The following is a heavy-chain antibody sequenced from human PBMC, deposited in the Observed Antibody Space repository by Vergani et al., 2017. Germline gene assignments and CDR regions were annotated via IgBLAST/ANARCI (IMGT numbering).Heavy chain of an antibody. CDR1: GFTFSSYA. V-gene: IGHV3-30-3*01. Sequence: QVQLVESGGGVVQPGRSLRLSCAASGFTFSSYAMHWVRQAPGKGLEWVAVMSDDVSNKYYADSVKGRFTISRDNSKNTVYLQMNSLRAEDSAVYYCAKDSEDHPDYDFWGYFDSWGQGTLVTVSS. CDR2: MSDDVSNK. D-gene: IGHD3-3*01. CDR3: AKDSEDHPDYDFWGYFDS. J-gene: IGHJ4*02.